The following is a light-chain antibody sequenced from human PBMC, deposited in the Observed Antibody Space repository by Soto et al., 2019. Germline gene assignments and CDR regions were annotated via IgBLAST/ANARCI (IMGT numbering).Light chain of an antibody. Sequence: VVTHSPATRCELPAQTANLPCRASQSVRSSYLAWYQQKPGQAPRLLIYGASNSATGIPDRFSGSGSGTDFTLPISRLEPEDFAVYYCLQYGSLGPLAHGTKVDIK. CDR2: GAS. J-gene: IGKJ1*01. V-gene: IGKV3-20*01. CDR1: QSVRSSY. CDR3: LQYGSLGP.